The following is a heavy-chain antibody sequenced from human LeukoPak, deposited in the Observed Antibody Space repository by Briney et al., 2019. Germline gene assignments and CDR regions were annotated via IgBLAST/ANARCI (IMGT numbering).Heavy chain of an antibody. J-gene: IGHJ5*02. CDR1: GFTVTTNS. CDR2: ISTGDEI. CDR3: ATSQGPGNHWFDP. V-gene: IGHV3-53*01. Sequence: GGSLRLSCAASGFTVTTNSMNWVRQAPGKGLEWVSVISTGDEIHYAKSVKGRFTISRDSSSNTLSLHMNSLRVEDTAIYYCATSQGPGNHWFDPWGQGTLVTVSS.